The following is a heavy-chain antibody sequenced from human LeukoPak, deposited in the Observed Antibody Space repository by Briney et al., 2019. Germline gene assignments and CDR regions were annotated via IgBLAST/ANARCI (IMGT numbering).Heavy chain of an antibody. CDR3: ARGYSYGRDAFDI. CDR2: ISSSSTI. D-gene: IGHD5-18*01. Sequence: GGSLRLSCAASGFTFSSHSMNWVRQAPGKGLEWVSYISSSSTIYYADSVKGRFTISRDNAKNSLYLQMNSLRAEDTAVYYCARGYSYGRDAFDIWGQGTMVTVSS. CDR1: GFTFSSHS. V-gene: IGHV3-48*01. J-gene: IGHJ3*02.